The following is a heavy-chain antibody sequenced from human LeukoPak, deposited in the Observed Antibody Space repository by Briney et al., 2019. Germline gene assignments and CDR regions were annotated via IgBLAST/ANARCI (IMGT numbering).Heavy chain of an antibody. J-gene: IGHJ4*02. CDR1: GGSISSSTYY. CDR3: ARGVYGSGSYFN. Sequence: SETLSLTCIVSGGSISSSTYYWGWIRQPPGKGLEWIGSFFYSGSTYYNPSLRSRVTISVDKSKNQFSLKLSSVTAADTAVYYCARGVYGSGSYFNWGQGTLVTVSS. CDR2: FFYSGST. D-gene: IGHD3-10*01. V-gene: IGHV4-39*07.